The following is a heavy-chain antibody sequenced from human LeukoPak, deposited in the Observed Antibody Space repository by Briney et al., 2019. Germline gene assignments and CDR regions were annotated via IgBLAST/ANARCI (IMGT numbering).Heavy chain of an antibody. Sequence: ASVTVSCKASGYTFTGYYMHWVRQAPGQGLEWMGWINPNSGGTNYAQKFQGRVTMTRDTSISTAYMELSRLRSDDTAVYYCARDSDCSSTSCYLGGYYYYGMDVWGQGTTVTVSS. CDR3: ARDSDCSSTSCYLGGYYYYGMDV. CDR1: GYTFTGYY. CDR2: INPNSGGT. V-gene: IGHV1-2*02. D-gene: IGHD2-2*01. J-gene: IGHJ6*02.